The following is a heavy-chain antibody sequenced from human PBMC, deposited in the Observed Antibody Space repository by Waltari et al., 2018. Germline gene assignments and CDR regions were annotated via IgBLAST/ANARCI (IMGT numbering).Heavy chain of an antibody. CDR2: GSFDGSTT. CDR3: AKDAFGNTYLDH. CDR1: GFSLSHFV. Sequence: QVQLVESGGGVVQPGMSLRLSCAASGFSLSHFVMHWVRQAPGKGLGWVVLGSFDGSTTYYADSVRGRFTISRDNSKNTLYLDINTLRVDDTAIYYCAKDAFGNTYLDHWGQGTLVTVSS. J-gene: IGHJ5*02. V-gene: IGHV3-30*18. D-gene: IGHD3-10*01.